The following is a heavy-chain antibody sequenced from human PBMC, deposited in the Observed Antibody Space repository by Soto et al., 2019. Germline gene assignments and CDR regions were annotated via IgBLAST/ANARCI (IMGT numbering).Heavy chain of an antibody. D-gene: IGHD2-15*01. CDR1: GYSFTNYG. V-gene: IGHV1-18*01. CDR2: ISAYTGNT. J-gene: IGHJ4*02. CDR3: AREGGDIGSSEY. Sequence: QVQLVQSGAEVKKPGASVKVSCEASGYSFTNYGISWVRQAPGQGHEWMGWISAYTGNTKYAQKLQGRVTMTTDTSTSTAYMELRSLRSDDTAVYYCAREGGDIGSSEYWGQGTLVTVSS.